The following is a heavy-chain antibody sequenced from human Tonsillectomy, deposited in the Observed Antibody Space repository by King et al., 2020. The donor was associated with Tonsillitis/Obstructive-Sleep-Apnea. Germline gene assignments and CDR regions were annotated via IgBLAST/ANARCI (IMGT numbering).Heavy chain of an antibody. D-gene: IGHD4-17*01. J-gene: IGHJ4*02. CDR1: GFTFSSYG. V-gene: IGHV3-30*18. Sequence: QLVQSGGGVVQPGRSLRLSCAASGFTFSSYGMPWVRQAPGKGLEGVAGILYDGSNKYFSVSGKGRFTISRENSKNTLYLQMNSLRAEDTAVYYCAKDRTTVTSPDYWGQGTLVTVSS. CDR3: AKDRTTVTSPDY. CDR2: ILYDGSNK.